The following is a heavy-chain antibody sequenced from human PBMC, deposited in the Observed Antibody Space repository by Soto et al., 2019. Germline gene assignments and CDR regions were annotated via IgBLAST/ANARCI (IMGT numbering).Heavy chain of an antibody. CDR1: GGSISSYY. CDR3: ARASRYYFYYMDV. J-gene: IGHJ6*03. V-gene: IGHV4-59*01. CDR2: IYYSGST. Sequence: QVQLQESGPGLVKPSETLSLTCTVSGGSISSYYWSWIRQPPGKGLEWIGYIYYSGSTNYNPSLRSRVTLSVDTSKNQFSLKLCSVTAADTAVYYCARASRYYFYYMDVWGKGTTVTVPS.